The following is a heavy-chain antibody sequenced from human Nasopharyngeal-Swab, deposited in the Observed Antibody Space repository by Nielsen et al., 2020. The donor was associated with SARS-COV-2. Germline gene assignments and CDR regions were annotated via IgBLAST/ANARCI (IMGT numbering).Heavy chain of an antibody. D-gene: IGHD4-17*01. CDR3: ARVFHDYGDAFDI. J-gene: IGHJ3*02. CDR1: GGSINSYY. CDR2: IYTSGYT. V-gene: IGHV4-4*07. Sequence: SETLSLTCTVSGGSINSYYWNWIRQPAGKGLEWIGRIYTSGYTNYNPSLKSRVTLSLDTSKNQFSLNLSSVTAADTAVYYCARVFHDYGDAFDIWGQGTMVTVSS.